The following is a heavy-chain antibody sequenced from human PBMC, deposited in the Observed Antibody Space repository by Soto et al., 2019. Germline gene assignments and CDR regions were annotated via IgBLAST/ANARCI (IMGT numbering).Heavy chain of an antibody. D-gene: IGHD3-10*01. CDR3: ARGSGSYYNSNPKTNWFDP. V-gene: IGHV4-31*03. J-gene: IGHJ5*02. CDR1: GGSISSGGNY. Sequence: QVQLQESGPGLVKPSQTLSLTCTVSGGSISSGGNYWNWIRQHPGKGLEWIGYIYYSGSTYNNPSLKSRVTISVDTSKNQFSLKLNSVTAADTAVYYCARGSGSYYNSNPKTNWFDPWGQGTLVTVSS. CDR2: IYYSGST.